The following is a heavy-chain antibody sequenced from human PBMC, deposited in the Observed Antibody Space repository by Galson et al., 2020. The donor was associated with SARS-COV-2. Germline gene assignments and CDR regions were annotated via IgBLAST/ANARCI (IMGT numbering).Heavy chain of an antibody. J-gene: IGHJ3*02. CDR3: VRVDGAPTIFGVVIIGPHAFDI. D-gene: IGHD3-3*01. V-gene: IGHV4-31*03. CDR1: AGSIRSGGYY. Sequence: SETLYLTFTVSAGSIRSGGYYWSWIRQHPGKGLEWIRYLYYRGRTYHNPSLKSRVTISVDTSKNQFSLKLSSVTAADTAVYYCVRVDGAPTIFGVVIIGPHAFDIWGQGTMVTVSS. CDR2: LYYRGRT.